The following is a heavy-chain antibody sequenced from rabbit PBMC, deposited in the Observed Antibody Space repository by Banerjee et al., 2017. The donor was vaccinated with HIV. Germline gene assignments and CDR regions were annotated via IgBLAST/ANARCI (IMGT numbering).Heavy chain of an antibody. CDR1: GFSFSSTYW. CDR2: IYTGSSGST. V-gene: IGHV1S45*01. J-gene: IGHJ2*01. Sequence: QEQLVEYGGDLVKPGASLTLTCTASGFSFSSTYWICWVRQAPGKGLEWIGCIYTGSSGSTYYASWAKGRFTISRSTSLNTVTLQLKSLTAADTATYFCARSNNGYGWAFDPWGQGTLVTV. CDR3: ARSNNGYGWAFDP. D-gene: IGHD6-1*01.